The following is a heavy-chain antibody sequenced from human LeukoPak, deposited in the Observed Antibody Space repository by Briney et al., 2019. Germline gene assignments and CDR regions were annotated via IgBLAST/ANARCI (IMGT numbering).Heavy chain of an antibody. J-gene: IGHJ4*02. V-gene: IGHV3-23*01. CDR2: ISGSGGST. Sequence: QSGGSLRLSCAASGFTFSSYSMNWFRQAPGRGLEWVSAISGSGGSTYYADSVKGRFTISRGNSKNTLYLQMNSLRAEDTAVYYCAKLADYVWGSYRYYFDYWGQGTLVTVSS. D-gene: IGHD3-16*02. CDR3: AKLADYVWGSYRYYFDY. CDR1: GFTFSSYS.